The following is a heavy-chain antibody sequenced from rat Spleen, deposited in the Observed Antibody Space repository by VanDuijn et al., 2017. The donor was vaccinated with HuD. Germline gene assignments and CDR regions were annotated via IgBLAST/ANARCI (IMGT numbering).Heavy chain of an antibody. CDR2: ISYDGGNT. Sequence: EVQLVESGGALVQPGRSLKLSCAASGFIFTDFYMAWVRQAPTKGLEWVATISYDGGNTYCRDSVKGRFTISRDDAKNTLYLQMDSLRSEDTATYHCARAGYLRDWYFDFWGPGAMVTVSS. V-gene: IGHV5-7*01. CDR3: ARAGYLRDWYFDF. D-gene: IGHD2-2*01. J-gene: IGHJ1*01. CDR1: GFIFTDFY.